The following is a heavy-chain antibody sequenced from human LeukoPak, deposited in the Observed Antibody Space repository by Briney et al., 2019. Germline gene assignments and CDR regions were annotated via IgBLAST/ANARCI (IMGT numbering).Heavy chain of an antibody. CDR1: GFTFTSYS. CDR2: ISSSSSYI. Sequence: GGSLRLSCAASGFTFTSYSMNWVRQAPGKGLEWVSSISSSSSYIYYADSVKGRFTISRDNAKNSLYLQMNSLRAEDTAVYYCARRREGRGLWFGESWSYFDLWGRGTLVTVSS. CDR3: ARRREGRGLWFGESWSYFDL. J-gene: IGHJ2*01. D-gene: IGHD3-10*01. V-gene: IGHV3-21*04.